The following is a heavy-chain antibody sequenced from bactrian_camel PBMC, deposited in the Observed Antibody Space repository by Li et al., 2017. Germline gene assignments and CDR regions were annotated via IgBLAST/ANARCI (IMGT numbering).Heavy chain of an antibody. Sequence: QVQLVESGGGSVQAGGSLRLSCAASGYTISSYCMGWIRQAPGKEREGVAAIDSDGSTSYADSVKGRFTISKDNAKNTLYLHMNSLKPEDTAMYYCAAVRVVPGLRTSFSYLADFGYWGQGTQVTVS. CDR1: GYTISSYC. D-gene: IGHD2*01. CDR2: IDSDGST. J-gene: IGHJ6*01. V-gene: IGHV3S26*01. CDR3: AAVRVVPGLRTSFSYLADFGY.